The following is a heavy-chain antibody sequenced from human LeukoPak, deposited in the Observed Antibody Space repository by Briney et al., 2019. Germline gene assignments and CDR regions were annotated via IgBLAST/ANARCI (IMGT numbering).Heavy chain of an antibody. D-gene: IGHD1-26*01. V-gene: IGHV3-21*01. Sequence: GGSLRLSCAASGFTFSSYSMNWVRQAPGKGLEWVSSISSSSSYIYYEDSVKGRFTISRDNAKNPLYLQMNSLSAEDTAVYYCARVPDYSGSYGWGQGTLVTVSS. CDR2: ISSSSSYI. J-gene: IGHJ4*02. CDR3: ARVPDYSGSYG. CDR1: GFTFSSYS.